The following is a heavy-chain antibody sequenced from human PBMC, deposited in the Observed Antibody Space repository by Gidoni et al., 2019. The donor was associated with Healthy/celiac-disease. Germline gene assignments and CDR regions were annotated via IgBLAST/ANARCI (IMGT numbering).Heavy chain of an antibody. J-gene: IGHJ6*04. Sequence: QVQLVQSGAEVKKPGSSVKVSCKASAGTFSSYAISWVRQAPGQGLEWMGGIIPIFGTANYAQKFQGRVTITADESTSTAYMELSSLRSEDTAVYYCARDGELTGDSPYYYGMDVWGKGTTVTVSS. D-gene: IGHD7-27*01. CDR2: IIPIFGTA. CDR1: AGTFSSYA. CDR3: ARDGELTGDSPYYYGMDV. V-gene: IGHV1-69*01.